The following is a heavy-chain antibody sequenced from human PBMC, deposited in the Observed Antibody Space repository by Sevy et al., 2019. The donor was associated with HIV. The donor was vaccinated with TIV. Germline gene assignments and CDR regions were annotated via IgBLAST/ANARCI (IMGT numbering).Heavy chain of an antibody. CDR1: GGTFSSYA. J-gene: IGHJ4*02. CDR3: ARADIVGATIPAFDY. Sequence: ASVKVSCKASGGTFSSYAISWVRQAPGQGLEWMGGIIPIFGTANYAQKFQGRVTITADESTSTAYMELSSLRSEDTAVYYCARADIVGATIPAFDYWGQGTLVTVSS. D-gene: IGHD1-26*01. CDR2: IIPIFGTA. V-gene: IGHV1-69*13.